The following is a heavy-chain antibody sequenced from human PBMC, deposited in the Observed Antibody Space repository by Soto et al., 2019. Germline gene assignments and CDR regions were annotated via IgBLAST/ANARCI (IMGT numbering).Heavy chain of an antibody. CDR3: ARYGSGPSFDY. V-gene: IGHV4-59*01. CDR1: GGSISSYY. Sequence: PSETLALTCTVSGGSISSYYWRWVRQPPGKGLEWIGYIYHSGSTYYNPSLKSRVTISVDRSKNQFSLKLSSVTAADTAVYYCARYGSGPSFDYWGQGTPVTVSS. D-gene: IGHD3-10*01. J-gene: IGHJ4*02. CDR2: IYHSGST.